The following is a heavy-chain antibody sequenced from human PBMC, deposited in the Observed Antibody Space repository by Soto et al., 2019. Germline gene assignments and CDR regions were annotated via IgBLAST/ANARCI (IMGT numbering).Heavy chain of an antibody. CDR2: IYYSGST. CDR3: ARADDILGYFDY. V-gene: IGHV4-30-4*01. D-gene: IGHD3-22*01. Sequence: PSETLSLTCTVSGGSISSGDYYWSWIRQPPGKGLEWIGYIYYSGSTYYNPSLKSRVTISVDTSKNQFSLKLSSVTAADTAVYYCARADDILGYFDYWGQGTLVTVSS. CDR1: GGSISSGDYY. J-gene: IGHJ4*02.